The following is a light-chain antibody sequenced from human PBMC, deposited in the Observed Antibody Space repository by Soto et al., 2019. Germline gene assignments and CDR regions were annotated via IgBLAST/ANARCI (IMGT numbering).Light chain of an antibody. V-gene: IGLV2-14*03. CDR3: SSYTTRNTVV. Sequence: QSALTQPASVSGSPGQSITISCTGTSSDIGNYNYVSWYQQHPGKAPKLMIYDVSNRPSGVSDRFSGSKSGHTASLTISGLQAEDEADYYCSSYTTRNTVVFGGGTKLTVL. CDR1: SSDIGNYNY. CDR2: DVS. J-gene: IGLJ2*01.